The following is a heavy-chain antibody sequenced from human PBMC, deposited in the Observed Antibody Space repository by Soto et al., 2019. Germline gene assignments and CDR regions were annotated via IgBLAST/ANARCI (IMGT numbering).Heavy chain of an antibody. V-gene: IGHV4-59*01. CDR1: GGSISSYY. CDR2: IYYSGST. D-gene: IGHD6-13*01. J-gene: IGHJ5*02. Sequence: SETLSLTCTVSGGSISSYYWSWIRQPPGKGLEWIGYIYYSGSTNYNPSLKSRVTISVDTSKNQFSLKLSSVTAADTAVYYCARVPGQLVRRWFDPWGQGTLVTVSS. CDR3: ARVPGQLVRRWFDP.